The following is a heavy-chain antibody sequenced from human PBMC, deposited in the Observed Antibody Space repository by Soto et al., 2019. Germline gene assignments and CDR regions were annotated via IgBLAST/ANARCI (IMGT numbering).Heavy chain of an antibody. CDR2: IHTRGSI. Sequence: SETLSLTCTVSTASLSSFHWCWSRQPAGMGLEWIGRIHTRGSINYHLSLTGRGIMSLHTSTNSFSLRTPSVTASAIRFSTCARGHNALSGYYDVAWGKGIQVTVSS. D-gene: IGHD3-22*01. CDR3: ARGHNALSGYYDVA. CDR1: TASLSSFH. J-gene: IGHJ4*02. V-gene: IGHV4-4*07.